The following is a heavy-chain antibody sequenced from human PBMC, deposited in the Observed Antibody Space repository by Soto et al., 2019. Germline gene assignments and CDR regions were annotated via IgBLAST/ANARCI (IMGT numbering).Heavy chain of an antibody. J-gene: IGHJ6*02. CDR2: IYSIGNT. CDR3: RRSSRYSTDV. V-gene: IGHV4-39*01. Sequence: PSETLSLTCPVSGASISSSAYWGWIRQPPGKGLEWIGSIYSIGNTYYNPSLKSGVTISADTSKNQFSLNLISVTAADTAVYYCRRSSRYSTDVWGQGITVTVSS. CDR1: GASISSSAY. D-gene: IGHD6-19*01.